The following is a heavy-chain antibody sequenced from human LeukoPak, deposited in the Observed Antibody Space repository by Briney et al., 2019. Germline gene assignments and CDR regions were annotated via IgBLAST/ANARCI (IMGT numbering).Heavy chain of an antibody. J-gene: IGHJ4*02. CDR1: GFTFSTYW. V-gene: IGHV3-21*04. CDR3: ARDTNYYDSSGYYSGSDFDY. Sequence: GGSLRLSCAASGFTFSTYWMSWVRQAPGKGLEWVSSITSSTNYIYYADSVKGRFTISRDDAKNTLYLQMNSLRAEDTAVYYCARDTNYYDSSGYYSGSDFDYWGQGTLVTVSS. CDR2: ITSSTNYI. D-gene: IGHD3-22*01.